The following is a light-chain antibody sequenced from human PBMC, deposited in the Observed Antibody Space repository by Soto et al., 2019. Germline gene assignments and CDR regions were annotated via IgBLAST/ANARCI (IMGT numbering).Light chain of an antibody. V-gene: IGKV1-6*01. J-gene: IGKJ1*01. CDR1: QDIRND. Sequence: AIQMTQSPSSLSASVGDRVTITCRASQDIRNDLGWYQVKPRQAPKLLIYAASNLQSGVPSRFSGSGSGTDFTLTISSMQPEDFASYYCLQDYNYPWTFGQGTKVEV. CDR3: LQDYNYPWT. CDR2: AAS.